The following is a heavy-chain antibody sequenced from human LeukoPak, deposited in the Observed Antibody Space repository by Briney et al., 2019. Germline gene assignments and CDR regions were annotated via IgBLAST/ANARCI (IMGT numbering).Heavy chain of an antibody. CDR3: ARPPDNYYYYYMDV. Sequence: AGGSLRLSCAASGFSFSSYSMNWVRQAPGKGLEWVSSISSSSSYIYYAVSVKGRFTVSRDNAKNSLYLQMNSLRAEDTAVYYCARPPDNYYYYYMDVWGKGTTVTISS. D-gene: IGHD1-14*01. CDR1: GFSFSSYS. CDR2: ISSSSSYI. V-gene: IGHV3-21*01. J-gene: IGHJ6*03.